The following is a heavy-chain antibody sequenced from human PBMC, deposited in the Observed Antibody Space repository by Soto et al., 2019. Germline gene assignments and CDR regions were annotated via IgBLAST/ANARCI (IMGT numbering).Heavy chain of an antibody. CDR3: ARGVDIVATSHGCYFDY. D-gene: IGHD5-12*01. CDR2: INHSGST. CDR1: GGSFSGYY. V-gene: IGHV4-34*01. J-gene: IGHJ4*02. Sequence: PSETLSLTCAVYGGSFSGYYWSLIRQPPGKGLEWIGEINHSGSTNYNPSLKSRVTISVDTSKNQFSLKLSSVTAADTAVYYCARGVDIVATSHGCYFDYWGQGTLVTVSS.